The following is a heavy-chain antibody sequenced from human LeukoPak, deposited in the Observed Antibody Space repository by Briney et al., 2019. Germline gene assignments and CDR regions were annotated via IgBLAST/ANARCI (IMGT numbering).Heavy chain of an antibody. CDR3: ARMVGGSSSSPFDY. Sequence: ASAKVSCKASGYTFTSYGISWVRQAPGQGLEWMGWISAYNGNTNYAQKLQGRVTMTTDTSTSTAYMELRSLRSDDTAVYYCARMVGGSSSSPFDYWGQGTLVTVSS. CDR1: GYTFTSYG. CDR2: ISAYNGNT. D-gene: IGHD6-6*01. V-gene: IGHV1-18*01. J-gene: IGHJ4*02.